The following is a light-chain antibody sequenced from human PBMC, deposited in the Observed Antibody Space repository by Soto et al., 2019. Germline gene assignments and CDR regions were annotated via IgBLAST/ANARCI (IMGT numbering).Light chain of an antibody. Sequence: EIVMTQSPATLSVSPGEGATLSCRASQSISKNLAWYQQKPGQAPRLLIYGTSTRATGIPARFRGSGSGTEFTLTIGSLQSEDFAVYFCQQSTDWPWTFGQGTKVDI. CDR1: QSISKN. CDR3: QQSTDWPWT. CDR2: GTS. J-gene: IGKJ1*01. V-gene: IGKV3-15*01.